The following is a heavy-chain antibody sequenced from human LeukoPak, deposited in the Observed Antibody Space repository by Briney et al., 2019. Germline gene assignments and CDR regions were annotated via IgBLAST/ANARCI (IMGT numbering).Heavy chain of an antibody. V-gene: IGHV3-21*01. CDR2: ISGGSSFI. J-gene: IGHJ5*01. CDR1: GFTFSSYS. Sequence: GGSLRLSCAASGFTFSSYSMHWVRQAPGKGLEWVSSISGGSSFIYYGDSVKGRFTISRDNSKNTLYLQMNSLRAEDTAVYYCARARRSGGITMIRGVKDRGWFDSWGQGTLVSVSS. CDR3: ARARRSGGITMIRGVKDRGWFDS. D-gene: IGHD3-10*01.